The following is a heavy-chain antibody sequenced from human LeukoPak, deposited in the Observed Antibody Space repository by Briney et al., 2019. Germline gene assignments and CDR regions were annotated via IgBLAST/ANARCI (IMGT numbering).Heavy chain of an antibody. Sequence: GESLKISCKGSGYSFTTYWIGWVRQMPGKGLEWMGIIYPGDSDTRYTPSFQGQVNMSPDNSINTACLSWSSLKASDTAMYYCARRQGCSSTSCPPDYWGQGTLVTVSP. V-gene: IGHV5-51*01. CDR2: IYPGDSDT. CDR1: GYSFTTYW. CDR3: ARRQGCSSTSCPPDY. D-gene: IGHD2-2*01. J-gene: IGHJ4*02.